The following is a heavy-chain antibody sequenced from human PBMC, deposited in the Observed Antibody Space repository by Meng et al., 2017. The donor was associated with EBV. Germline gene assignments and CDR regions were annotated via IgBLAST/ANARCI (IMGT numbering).Heavy chain of an antibody. V-gene: IGHV1-69*01. D-gene: IGHD3-10*01. CDR3: ASESGRGYTPDY. CDR1: GGPFRYYA. Sequence: QGRWVQSWAEVKKPGSSVNVSCKTSGGPFRYYAISWVRQAPGQGLEWLGGFLPRLGAPNYAQKFHGRVKITADESTSTHYMDLSSLRSEDTAIYYCASESGRGYTPDYWGQGTLVTVSS. J-gene: IGHJ4*02. CDR2: FLPRLGAP.